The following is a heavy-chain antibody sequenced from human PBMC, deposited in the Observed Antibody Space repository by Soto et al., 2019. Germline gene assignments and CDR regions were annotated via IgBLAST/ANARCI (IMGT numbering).Heavy chain of an antibody. D-gene: IGHD5-18*01. CDR3: ARIIGYGYHYYGLDV. CDR2: INSSGSYK. V-gene: IGHV3-21*01. CDR1: GFTFSSYS. Sequence: EVQVVESGGGLVKPGGSLRLSCAASGFTFSSYSMNWVRQAPGKGLEWVSSINSSGSYKYYADSVKGRFTISRDNAKNSLYLQMNSLRAEDMAVYYCARIIGYGYHYYGLDVWGQGTTVTVSS. J-gene: IGHJ6*02.